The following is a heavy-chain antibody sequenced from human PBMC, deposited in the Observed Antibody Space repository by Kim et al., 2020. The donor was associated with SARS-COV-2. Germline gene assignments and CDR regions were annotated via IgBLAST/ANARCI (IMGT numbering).Heavy chain of an antibody. V-gene: IGHV4-31*03. CDR1: GGSISSGGYY. CDR3: ARESDYGDPPAFDI. D-gene: IGHD4-17*01. J-gene: IGHJ3*02. Sequence: SETLSLTCTVSGGSISSGGYYWSWIRQHPGKGLEWIGYIYYSGSTYYNPSLKSRVTISVDTSKNQFSLKLSSVTAADTAVYYCARESDYGDPPAFDIWGQGTMVTVSS. CDR2: IYYSGST.